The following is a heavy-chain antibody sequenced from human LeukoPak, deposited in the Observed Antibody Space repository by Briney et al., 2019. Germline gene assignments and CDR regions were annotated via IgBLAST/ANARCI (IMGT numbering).Heavy chain of an antibody. CDR3: ARTGIAAAFDAFDI. CDR1: GGTFSSYA. D-gene: IGHD6-13*01. CDR2: IIPIFGTA. V-gene: IGHV1-69*05. Sequence: ASVKVSCKASGGTFSSYAISWVRQTPGQGLEWMGGIIPIFGTANSAQKFQGRVTITTDESTSTAYMELSSLRSEDTAVYYCARTGIAAAFDAFDIWGQGTMVTVSS. J-gene: IGHJ3*02.